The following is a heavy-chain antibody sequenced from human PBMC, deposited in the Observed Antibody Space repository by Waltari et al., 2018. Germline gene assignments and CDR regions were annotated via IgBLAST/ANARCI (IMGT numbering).Heavy chain of an antibody. D-gene: IGHD3-10*01. CDR3: ARATFGDLFLFDF. J-gene: IGHJ4*02. Sequence: QVQLQESGPGLVKASQTLSLTCTVSGDSISSGDYCWNWIRQHPGKGLEWIGYISYSGSPYYYPSLNSRVTISVETSQNQFSLKLSSVTAADTAVYYCARATFGDLFLFDFWGPGTLVSVSS. CDR2: ISYSGSP. CDR1: GDSISSGDYC. V-gene: IGHV4-31*03.